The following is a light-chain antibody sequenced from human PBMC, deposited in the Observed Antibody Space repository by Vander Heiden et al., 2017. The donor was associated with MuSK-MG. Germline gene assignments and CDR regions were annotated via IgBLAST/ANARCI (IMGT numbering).Light chain of an antibody. CDR2: KDD. CDR3: QSADNSGTV. J-gene: IGLJ2*01. CDR1: ALPKQF. Sequence: SDLTQPPSLSVSTGQTARIISSGDALPKQFSYWYQQKAGQAPILMIRKDDERPSGIPVRFSGSSSGTTVTLTVSGVQAEDESDYYCQSADNSGTVFGGGTKLLVL. V-gene: IGLV3-25*03.